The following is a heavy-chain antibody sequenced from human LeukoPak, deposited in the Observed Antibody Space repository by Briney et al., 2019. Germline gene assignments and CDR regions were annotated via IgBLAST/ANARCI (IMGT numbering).Heavy chain of an antibody. Sequence: EASVKVSCKSSGYTCTSCGMYWMRKAPAQGLEWMGWINTNTGNPTYAQGFTGRFVFSLDTSVSTAYLQISSLKAEDTAVYYCAREAVRDSSGYYQDDYWGQGTLVTVSS. CDR2: INTNTGNP. D-gene: IGHD3-22*01. V-gene: IGHV7-4-1*02. J-gene: IGHJ4*02. CDR1: GYTCTSCG. CDR3: AREAVRDSSGYYQDDY.